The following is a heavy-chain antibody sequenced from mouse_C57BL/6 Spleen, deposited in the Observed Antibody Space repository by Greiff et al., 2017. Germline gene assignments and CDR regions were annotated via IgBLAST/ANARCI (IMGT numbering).Heavy chain of an antibody. CDR3: ARANWEYFDY. CDR1: GYSFTGYY. CDR2: INPSTGGT. V-gene: IGHV1-42*01. D-gene: IGHD4-1*01. Sequence: EVKLQESGPELVKPGASVKISCKASGYSFTGYYMNWVKQSPEKSLEWIGEINPSTGGTTYNQKFKGKATLTVDKSSSTAYMELRSLTSEDTAVYYCARANWEYFDYWGQGTTLTVSS. J-gene: IGHJ2*01.